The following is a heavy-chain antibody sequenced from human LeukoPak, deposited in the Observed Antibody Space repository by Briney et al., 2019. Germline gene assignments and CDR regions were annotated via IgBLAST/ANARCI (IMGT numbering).Heavy chain of an antibody. J-gene: IGHJ4*02. CDR1: GFTFSSYG. Sequence: GGSLRLSCAASGFTFSSYGMHWVRQAPGKGLEWVAVIWYDGSNKYYADSVKGRFTISRDNSKNTLYLQMNSLRAEDTAVYYCARARYYYDSSGYYLDYWGQGTLVTVSS. V-gene: IGHV3-33*01. CDR3: ARARYYYDSSGYYLDY. D-gene: IGHD3-22*01. CDR2: IWYDGSNK.